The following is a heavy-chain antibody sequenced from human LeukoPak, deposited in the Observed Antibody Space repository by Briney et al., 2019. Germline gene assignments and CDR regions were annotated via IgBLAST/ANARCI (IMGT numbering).Heavy chain of an antibody. V-gene: IGHV3-30*04. CDR1: GFTFSSYA. Sequence: GGSLRLSCAASGFTFSSYAMHWVRQAPGKGLEWVAVISYEGSNRYYADSVKGRFTISRDNSKNTLYLHMNSLRAEDTAVYYCARDHGKYCSSTSCYAWYYYGMDVWGKGTTVTVSS. D-gene: IGHD2-2*01. CDR3: ARDHGKYCSSTSCYAWYYYGMDV. CDR2: ISYEGSNR. J-gene: IGHJ6*04.